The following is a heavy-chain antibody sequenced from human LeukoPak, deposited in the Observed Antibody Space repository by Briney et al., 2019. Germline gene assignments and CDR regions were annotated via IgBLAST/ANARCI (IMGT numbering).Heavy chain of an antibody. D-gene: IGHD2-2*01. CDR1: GDTFTSCA. J-gene: IGHJ4*02. CDR2: INTNTGNP. V-gene: IGHV7-4-1*02. CDR3: TRQGPGYCGSTSCYGVDY. Sequence: GASVKVSCKASGDTFTSCAMNWVRQAPGQGLEWMGWINTNTGNPTYAQGFTGRFVFSLDTSVSTAYLQISSLKAEDTAVYYCTRQGPGYCGSTSCYGVDYWGQGTLVTVSS.